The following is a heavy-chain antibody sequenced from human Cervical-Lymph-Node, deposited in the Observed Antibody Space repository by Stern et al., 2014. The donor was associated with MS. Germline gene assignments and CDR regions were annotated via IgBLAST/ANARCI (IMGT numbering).Heavy chain of an antibody. CDR2: ISGSGCST. J-gene: IGHJ4*02. CDR3: AKEGYIVGASIDY. D-gene: IGHD1-26*01. V-gene: IGHV3-23*01. Sequence: EVQLLESGGGLVQRGGSLRLSCAASGFTFSSYAMSWVRQAPGKGLEWVSDISGSGCSTYYADSGKGRFTISRDNSKNTLYLQMNSLRAEDTAVYHCAKEGYIVGASIDYWGQGTLVTVSS. CDR1: GFTFSSYA.